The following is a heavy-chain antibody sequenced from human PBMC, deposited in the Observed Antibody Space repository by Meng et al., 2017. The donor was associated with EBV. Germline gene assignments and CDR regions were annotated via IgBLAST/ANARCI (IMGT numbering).Heavy chain of an antibody. CDR1: GYTFTGYY. V-gene: IGHV1-46*01. J-gene: IGHJ4*02. CDR3: VRELVGGTFDY. Sequence: QVQLVQSGAEVKKPGASVKVSCKASGYTFTGYYLHWVRQAPGQGLEWMGIIIPAGGNTNYAQKFRGRFTMTRDTSTSTVYMDLSILTSEDTAVYYCVRELVGGTFDYWGQGTLVTVSS. CDR2: IIPAGGNT. D-gene: IGHD1/OR15-1a*01.